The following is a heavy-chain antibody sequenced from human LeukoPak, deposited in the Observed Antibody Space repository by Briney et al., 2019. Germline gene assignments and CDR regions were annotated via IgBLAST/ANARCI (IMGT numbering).Heavy chain of an antibody. CDR3: VKDKHRDGYTYGVYDS. CDR1: GFIFSDYG. CDR2: IGSSGSDI. J-gene: IGHJ5*01. Sequence: PGGSPRLSGAASGFIFSDYGMNWVRQSPGRGLEWVSSIGSSGSDIYYADSVKGRFTISRDNAKNSLFLQMNSLRPEDTALYYCVKDKHRDGYTYGVYDSWGQGTLITVSS. V-gene: IGHV3-21*04. D-gene: IGHD5-12*01.